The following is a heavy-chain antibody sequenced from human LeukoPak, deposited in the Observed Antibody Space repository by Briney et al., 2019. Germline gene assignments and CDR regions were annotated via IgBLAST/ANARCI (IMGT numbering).Heavy chain of an antibody. CDR2: IIQMFGAT. CDR3: ARTMTTLPTHGELDL. CDR1: GGTLSSYA. J-gene: IGHJ5*02. D-gene: IGHD4-17*01. V-gene: IGHV1-69*05. Sequence: ASVKVSCKASGGTLSSYAISWVRQAPGQGLEWMGGIIQMFGATDYAQKFQGRVTITTDESTSTAYLELRSLSSDDTAVYYCARTMTTLPTHGELDLWGQGTQVTVSS.